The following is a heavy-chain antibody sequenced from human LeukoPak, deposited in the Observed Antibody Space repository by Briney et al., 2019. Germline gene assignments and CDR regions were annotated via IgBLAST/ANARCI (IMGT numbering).Heavy chain of an antibody. CDR3: ARGGQGRIAVADGGFDY. CDR1: GGSISSYY. D-gene: IGHD6-19*01. CDR2: IYYSGST. V-gene: IGHV4-59*12. Sequence: PSETLSLTCTVSGGSISSYYWSWIRQPPGKGLEWIGYIYYSGSTYYNPSLKSRVTISVDTSKNQFSLKLSSVTAADTAVYYCARGGQGRIAVADGGFDYWGQGTLVTVSS. J-gene: IGHJ4*02.